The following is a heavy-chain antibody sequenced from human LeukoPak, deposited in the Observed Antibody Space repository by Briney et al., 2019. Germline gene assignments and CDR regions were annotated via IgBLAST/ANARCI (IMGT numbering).Heavy chain of an antibody. D-gene: IGHD3-9*01. CDR1: GFTLSTFY. CDR2: VNPDGSDT. CDR3: ARAHYDILTAAKNAFDI. J-gene: IGHJ3*02. V-gene: IGHV3-74*03. Sequence: PGGSLRLSCAASGFTLSTFYMPWVRQAPGKGLVWVSRVNPDGSDTMYADSVKGRFTISRDDSKNTLYLQMNSLRAEDTAVYYCARAHYDILTAAKNAFDIWGQGTMVTVSS.